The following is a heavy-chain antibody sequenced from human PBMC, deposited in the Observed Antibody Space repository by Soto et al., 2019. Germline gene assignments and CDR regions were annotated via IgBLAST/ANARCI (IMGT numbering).Heavy chain of an antibody. CDR3: AGDGEYSRNGMDV. J-gene: IGHJ6*02. Sequence: QVQLVESGGGVVQPGRSLRLSCAASEFTFSNYGMHWVRQAPGKGLEWVAGILNDGSNRYHPDSVKDRFTISRDNSKKTLYVQMASLRGEDTAVYYCAGDGEYSRNGMDVWGQGTTVTV. V-gene: IGHV3-33*01. CDR1: EFTFSNYG. D-gene: IGHD4-17*01. CDR2: ILNDGSNR.